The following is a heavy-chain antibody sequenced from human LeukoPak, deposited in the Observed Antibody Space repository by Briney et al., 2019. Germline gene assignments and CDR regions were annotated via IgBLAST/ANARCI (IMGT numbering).Heavy chain of an antibody. CDR3: ARRPCRYSSSWYCSYYFDY. CDR2: INLSGST. CDR1: LGSFSVYY. V-gene: IGHV4-34*01. J-gene: IGHJ4*02. Sequence: SETLSLTCAVYLGSFSVYYWSWIREPPGKGLEWVGEINLSGSTNYNPSLKSPVTISLDTSKNQFSLKPSSVTAADTAVYYCARRPCRYSSSWYCSYYFDYWGQGTLVTVSS. D-gene: IGHD6-13*01.